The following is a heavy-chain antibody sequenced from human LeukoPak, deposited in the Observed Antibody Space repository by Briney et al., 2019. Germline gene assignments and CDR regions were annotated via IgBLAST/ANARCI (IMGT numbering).Heavy chain of an antibody. CDR3: ARDLVVVVPAAMPGDYYYYYGMDV. V-gene: IGHV1-3*01. CDR2: INAGNGNT. D-gene: IGHD2-2*01. Sequence: ASVKVTCKASGYTFTSYAMHWVRQAPGQRLEWMGWINAGNGNTKYSQKFQGRVTITRDTSASTAYMELSSLRSEDTAVYYCARDLVVVVPAAMPGDYYYYYGMDVWGQGTTVTVSS. J-gene: IGHJ6*02. CDR1: GYTFTSYA.